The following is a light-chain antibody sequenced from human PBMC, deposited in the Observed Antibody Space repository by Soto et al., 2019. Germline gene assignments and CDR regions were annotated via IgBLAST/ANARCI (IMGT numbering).Light chain of an antibody. CDR2: EVS. J-gene: IGLJ3*02. V-gene: IGLV2-14*01. CDR3: SSYTSSSILWV. CDR1: SSDVGGYNY. Sequence: QSALTQPASVSGSPGQSITISCTGTSSDVGGYNYVSWYQQHPGKAPKLMICEVSNRPSGVSNRFSGSKSGNTASLTISGLQAEDEADYYCSSYTSSSILWVFGGGTKLTVL.